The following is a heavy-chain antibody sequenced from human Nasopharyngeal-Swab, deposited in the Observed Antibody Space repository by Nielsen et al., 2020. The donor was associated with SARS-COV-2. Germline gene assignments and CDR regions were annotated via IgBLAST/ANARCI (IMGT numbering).Heavy chain of an antibody. D-gene: IGHD2-2*01. CDR2: INSEGSST. V-gene: IGHV3-74*01. CDR1: GFTFSSYW. J-gene: IGHJ4*02. Sequence: GESLKISCAASGFTFSSYWMHWVRQAPGKGLVWVSRINSEGSSTSYADSVKGRFTISRDNAKNSLYLQMNSLRAEDTAVYYCAREGYCSSTSCLHFDYWGQGTLVTVSS. CDR3: AREGYCSSTSCLHFDY.